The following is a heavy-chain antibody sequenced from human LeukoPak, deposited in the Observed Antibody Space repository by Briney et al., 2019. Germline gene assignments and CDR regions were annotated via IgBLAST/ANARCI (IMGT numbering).Heavy chain of an antibody. J-gene: IGHJ4*02. V-gene: IGHV3-48*04. Sequence: GGSLRLSCAASGFSFSNYYMNWVHQAPGKGLEWLSHINGRGGIINYADSVKGRFTISRDNARNSLDLHMSSLGAEDTAVYYCAREGDGSRYYSDYWGQGILVTVSS. CDR3: AREGDGSRYYSDY. D-gene: IGHD2-21*01. CDR1: GFSFSNYY. CDR2: INGRGGII.